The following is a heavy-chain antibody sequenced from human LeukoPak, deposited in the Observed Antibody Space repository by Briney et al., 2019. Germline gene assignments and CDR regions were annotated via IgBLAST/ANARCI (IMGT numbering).Heavy chain of an antibody. CDR2: INHSGST. D-gene: IGHD5-18*01. CDR3: AGDQDTAMAL. Sequence: PSETLSLTCAVYGGSFSGYYWSWIRQPPGKGLEWIGEINHSGSTNYNPSLKSRVTISVDTSKNQFSLKLSSVTAADTAVYYCAGDQDTAMALWGQGTLVTVSS. V-gene: IGHV4-34*01. J-gene: IGHJ4*02. CDR1: GGSFSGYY.